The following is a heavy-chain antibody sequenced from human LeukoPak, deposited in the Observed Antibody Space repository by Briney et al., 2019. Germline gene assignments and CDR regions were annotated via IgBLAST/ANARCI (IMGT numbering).Heavy chain of an antibody. Sequence: PGGSLRLSCAASRFPFSSFAMHWVRQAPGKGLEFVSSIYSNGASTYYANSVKGRFTISRDNSKNTLFLQMGSLRAEDTAVYYCARDYPGNGWNGMGVWGQGTTVTVSS. D-gene: IGHD4-23*01. CDR2: IYSNGAST. CDR1: RFPFSSFA. V-gene: IGHV3-64*01. J-gene: IGHJ6*02. CDR3: ARDYPGNGWNGMGV.